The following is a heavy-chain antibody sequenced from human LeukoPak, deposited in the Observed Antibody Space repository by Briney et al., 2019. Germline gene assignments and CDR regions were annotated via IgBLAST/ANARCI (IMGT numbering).Heavy chain of an antibody. Sequence: PGGSLRLSCAASGVTFSSYSMYWDRQAPGKGLEWVSCISSSSTYIYYVDSVKGRFTISRDNAKNSLYLQMNSLRVEDTALYYCSSGSEIATLNRAFDPWGQGTLVTVSS. V-gene: IGHV3-21*01. CDR1: GVTFSSYS. J-gene: IGHJ5*02. CDR3: SSGSEIATLNRAFDP. D-gene: IGHD5-24*01. CDR2: ISSSSTYI.